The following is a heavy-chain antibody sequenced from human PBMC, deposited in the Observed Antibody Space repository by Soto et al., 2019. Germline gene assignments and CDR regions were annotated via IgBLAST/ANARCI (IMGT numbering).Heavy chain of an antibody. CDR3: AREVIAVAGLSYYYYGMDV. CDR1: GGSISSYY. V-gene: IGHV4-59*01. D-gene: IGHD6-19*01. CDR2: IYYSGST. J-gene: IGHJ6*02. Sequence: QVQLQESGPGLVKPSETLSLTCTVSGGSISSYYWSWIRQPPGKGLEWIGYIYYSGSTNYNPSLMSRVTISVDTSKNQFSLKLSSVTAADTAVYYCAREVIAVAGLSYYYYGMDVWGQGTTVTVSS.